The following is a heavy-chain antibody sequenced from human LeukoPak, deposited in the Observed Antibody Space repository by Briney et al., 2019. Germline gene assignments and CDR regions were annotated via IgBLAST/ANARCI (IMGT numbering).Heavy chain of an antibody. V-gene: IGHV4-59*08. Sequence: SETLSLTCTVSGGSISSYYWSWIRQPPGKGLEWIGYIYYSGSTNYNPSLKSRVTISVDTSKNQFSLKLSSVTAADTAVYYCARAVAGTTGPDYWGQGTLVTVSS. J-gene: IGHJ4*02. CDR3: ARAVAGTTGPDY. D-gene: IGHD6-19*01. CDR2: IYYSGST. CDR1: GGSISSYY.